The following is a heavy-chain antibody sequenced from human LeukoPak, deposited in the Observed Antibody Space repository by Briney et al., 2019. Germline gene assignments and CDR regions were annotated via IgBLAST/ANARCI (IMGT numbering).Heavy chain of an antibody. CDR3: AKDELRYYYGSGSPSGFDY. Sequence: GGSLRLSCAASGFTFSSYAMSWVRQAPGKGLEWVSAISGSGGSTYYADSVKGRFTISRGNSKNTLYLQMNSLRAEDAAVYYCAKDELRYYYGSGSPSGFDYWGQGTLVTVSS. V-gene: IGHV3-23*01. CDR2: ISGSGGST. CDR1: GFTFSSYA. J-gene: IGHJ4*02. D-gene: IGHD3-10*01.